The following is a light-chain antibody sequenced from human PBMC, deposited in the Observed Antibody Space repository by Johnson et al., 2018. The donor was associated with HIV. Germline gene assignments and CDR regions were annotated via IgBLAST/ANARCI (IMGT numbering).Light chain of an antibody. V-gene: IGLV1-51*01. CDR3: GTWDSRLRCGF. CDR2: PPH. Sequence: QSVLTQPPSVSAAPGQKVTISCSGSSSNIGNNYVSWYQQLPGPPPPLLLTPPHHLPPLPPSLFSLSPSFPSSPLPFPGLQNGDEADYYCGTWDSRLRCGFFGTGTKVTVL. CDR1: SSNIGNNY. J-gene: IGLJ1*01.